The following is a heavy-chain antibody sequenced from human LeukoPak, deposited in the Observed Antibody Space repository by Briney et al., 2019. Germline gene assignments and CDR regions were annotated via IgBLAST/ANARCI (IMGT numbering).Heavy chain of an antibody. J-gene: IGHJ4*02. Sequence: GASVKVSCKASGGTFSSYAISWVRQAPGQGLEWMGGIIPIFGTANYAQKFQGRVTITADKSTSTAYMELSSPRSEDTAVYYCARARPNSPLLRYFDWLPSRDAYFDYWGQGTLVTVSS. CDR2: IIPIFGTA. CDR3: ARARPNSPLLRYFDWLPSRDAYFDY. D-gene: IGHD3-9*01. V-gene: IGHV1-69*06. CDR1: GGTFSSYA.